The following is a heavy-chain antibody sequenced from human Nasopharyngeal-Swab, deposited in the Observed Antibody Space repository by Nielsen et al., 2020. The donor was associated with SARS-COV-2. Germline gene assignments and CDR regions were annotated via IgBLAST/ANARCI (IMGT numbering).Heavy chain of an antibody. Sequence: SETLSLTCTVSGGSISSSSYYWGGIRQPPGKGLEWIGSIYYSGSTYYNPSLKSRVTISVHTSKNQFSLKLSSVTAADTAVDYCARVSWDGYYYYYGLDVWGQGTTVTVSS. CDR2: IYYSGST. J-gene: IGHJ6*02. D-gene: IGHD5-24*01. CDR3: ARVSWDGYYYYYGLDV. V-gene: IGHV4-39*07. CDR1: GGSISSSSYY.